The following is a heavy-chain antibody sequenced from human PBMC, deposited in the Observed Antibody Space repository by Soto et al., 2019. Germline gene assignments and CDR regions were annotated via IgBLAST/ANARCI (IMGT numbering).Heavy chain of an antibody. V-gene: IGHV4-30-4*02. CDR2: INYSGRT. Sequence: SETLSLTCSVSSGSISSSDYYWSLIRQPPGKGLEWIGYINYSGRTYYKPSLKSRVSISLDTSKNQFSLRSEDTAVYYCARDRYSYYDFWSGSLPYYYYGMDVWGQGTAVTVSS. J-gene: IGHJ6*02. D-gene: IGHD3-3*01. CDR3: ARDRYSYYDFWSGSLPYYYYGMDV. CDR1: SGSISSSDYY.